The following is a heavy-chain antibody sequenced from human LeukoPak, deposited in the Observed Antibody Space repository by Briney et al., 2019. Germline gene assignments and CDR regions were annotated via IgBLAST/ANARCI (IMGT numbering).Heavy chain of an antibody. CDR2: ISGSGGST. J-gene: IGHJ3*02. Sequence: GGSLRLSCAASGFTISSYAMSWVRQAPGKGLEWVSAISGSGGSTYYADSVKGRFTISRDNSKNTLYLQMNSLRAEDTAVYYCAKYGYGDYERGAFDIWGQGTMVTVSS. V-gene: IGHV3-23*01. CDR3: AKYGYGDYERGAFDI. D-gene: IGHD4-17*01. CDR1: GFTISSYA.